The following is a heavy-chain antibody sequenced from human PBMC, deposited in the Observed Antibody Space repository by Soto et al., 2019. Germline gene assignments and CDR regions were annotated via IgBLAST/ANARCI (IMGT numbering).Heavy chain of an antibody. D-gene: IGHD3-3*01. CDR2: IYYSGST. J-gene: IGHJ6*02. CDR1: GLSILSGVYY. CDR3: ARDLRGFWSGVYGMDV. V-gene: IGHV4-30-4*02. Sequence: SETLSLTCTVSGLSILSGVYYWSWILQPPGKGLEWIGYIYYSGSTYYNPSLKSRVTISVDTSKNQFSLKLSSVTAADTAVYYCARDLRGFWSGVYGMDVWGQGTTVT.